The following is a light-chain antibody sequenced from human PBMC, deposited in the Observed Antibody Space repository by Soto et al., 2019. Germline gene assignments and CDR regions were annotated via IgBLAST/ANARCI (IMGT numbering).Light chain of an antibody. J-gene: IGLJ2*01. Sequence: QSALTQPPSVSGAPGQRVTISCTGSSSNIGAGYHVHWYQQLPGTAPKLLIYGNTNRPSGVPDRFSGSKSGTSASLAIAGLQAEDEADYYCQSYDRSLSGSAIFGGGTKLTVL. CDR2: GNT. V-gene: IGLV1-40*01. CDR3: QSYDRSLSGSAI. CDR1: SSNIGAGYH.